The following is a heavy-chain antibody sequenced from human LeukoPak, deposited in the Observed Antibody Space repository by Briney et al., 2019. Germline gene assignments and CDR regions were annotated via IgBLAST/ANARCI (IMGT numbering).Heavy chain of an antibody. CDR1: GFSLSTSGMC. V-gene: IGHV2-70*11. CDR2: IDWDDDK. D-gene: IGHD2-15*01. Sequence: SGPTLVNPTQTLTLTCTFSGFSLSTSGMCVSWIRQPPGKALEWLARIDWDDDKYYSTSLKTRLTISKDTSKNQVVLTMTNMDPVDTATYYCARIRDCSGGSCHDYWGQGTLVTVSS. J-gene: IGHJ4*02. CDR3: ARIRDCSGGSCHDY.